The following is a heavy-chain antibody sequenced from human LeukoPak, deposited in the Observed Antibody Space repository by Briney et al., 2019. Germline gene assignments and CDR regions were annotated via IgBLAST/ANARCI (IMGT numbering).Heavy chain of an antibody. CDR3: ARGRRPDAFDS. Sequence: GGSLRLSCAASGFXFSSYDIYWVRQAPGKGLEWVSYISSSGSTTHYADSVKGRFTISRDNAKNSLYLQMNSLRAEDTAVYYCARGRRPDAFDSWGQGTRVTVSS. J-gene: IGHJ3*02. CDR2: ISSSGSTT. CDR1: GFXFSSYD. V-gene: IGHV3-48*03.